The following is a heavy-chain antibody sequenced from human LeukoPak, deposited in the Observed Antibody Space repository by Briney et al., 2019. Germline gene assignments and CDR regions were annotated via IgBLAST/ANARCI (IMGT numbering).Heavy chain of an antibody. CDR2: ISYDGGNK. J-gene: IGHJ4*02. V-gene: IGHV3-30*03. D-gene: IGHD6-19*01. CDR1: GFTFTSYG. CDR3: ARDLAVAGTRTFDY. Sequence: PGGSLRLSCAASGFTFTSYGMHWVRQAPGKGLEWVAVISYDGGNKYYADSVKGRFTISRDNSKNTLHLQMNSLRPEDTAVYYCARDLAVAGTRTFDYWGQGTLVTVSS.